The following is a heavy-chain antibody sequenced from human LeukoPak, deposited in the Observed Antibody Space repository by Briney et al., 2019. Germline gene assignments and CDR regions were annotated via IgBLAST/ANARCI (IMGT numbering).Heavy chain of an antibody. CDR1: GYSFTSYW. Sequence: GESLKISCKGSGYSFTSYWIGWVRQMPGKGLEWMGIIYPGDPDTRYSPSFQGQVTISADKSISTAYLQWSSLKASDTAMYYCARPLIAAAANDAFDIWGQGTMVTVSS. V-gene: IGHV5-51*01. J-gene: IGHJ3*02. D-gene: IGHD6-13*01. CDR2: IYPGDPDT. CDR3: ARPLIAAAANDAFDI.